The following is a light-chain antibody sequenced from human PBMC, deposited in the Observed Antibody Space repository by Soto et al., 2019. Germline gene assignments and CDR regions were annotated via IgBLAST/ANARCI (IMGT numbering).Light chain of an antibody. CDR1: RSDIGAYNY. CDR2: EVT. CDR3: SSFAGTNSFV. J-gene: IGLJ1*01. V-gene: IGLV2-8*01. Sequence: QSALTQPASVSGSPGQSITISCIGTRSDIGAYNYVSWYHQRPGKAPKLIIYEVTRRPSGVPDRIFGSKSDTTASLTVSGLQADDEGHYYCSSFAGTNSFVFGTGTKLTVL.